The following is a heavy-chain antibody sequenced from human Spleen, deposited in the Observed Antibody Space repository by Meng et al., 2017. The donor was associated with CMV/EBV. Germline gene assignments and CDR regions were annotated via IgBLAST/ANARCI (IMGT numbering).Heavy chain of an antibody. Sequence: SLKISCAASGFTFSDYAIHWVRQAPGKGLEWVSGITWNSGSIDYADSVKGRFTISRDNAKNSLYLQMNSLRAEDTAVYYCARGTATHSAPFDYWGQGTLVTVSS. V-gene: IGHV3-9*01. J-gene: IGHJ4*02. CDR3: ARGTATHSAPFDY. CDR1: GFTFSDYA. D-gene: IGHD1-26*01. CDR2: ITWNSGSI.